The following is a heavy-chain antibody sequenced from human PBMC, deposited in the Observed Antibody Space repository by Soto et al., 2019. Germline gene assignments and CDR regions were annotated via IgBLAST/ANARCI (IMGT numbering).Heavy chain of an antibody. V-gene: IGHV3-23*01. D-gene: IGHD4-17*01. J-gene: IGHJ4*02. CDR1: GFTFSSYA. CDR3: AKDFFVNDYGDFQNDY. CDR2: ISGSGGST. Sequence: GGSLRLSCAASGFTFSSYAMSWVRQAPGKGLEWVSAISGSGGSTYYADSVKGRFTISRDNSKNTLYLQMNSLRAEDTAVYYCAKDFFVNDYGDFQNDYWGQGTLVTVSS.